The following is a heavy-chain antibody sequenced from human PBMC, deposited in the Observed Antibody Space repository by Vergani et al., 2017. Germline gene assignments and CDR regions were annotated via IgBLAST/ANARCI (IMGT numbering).Heavy chain of an antibody. CDR3: ARSDFWSGYTPKYYYYYMDV. Sequence: EVQLVESGGGLVKPGGSLRLSCAASGFTFSSYSMNWVRQAPGKGLEWVSSISSSSSYIYYADSVKGRFTISRDNAKNSLYLQMNSLRAEDTAVYYCARSDFWSGYTPKYYYYYMDVWGKGTTVTVSS. D-gene: IGHD3-3*01. V-gene: IGHV3-21*01. CDR2: ISSSSSYI. J-gene: IGHJ6*03. CDR1: GFTFSSYS.